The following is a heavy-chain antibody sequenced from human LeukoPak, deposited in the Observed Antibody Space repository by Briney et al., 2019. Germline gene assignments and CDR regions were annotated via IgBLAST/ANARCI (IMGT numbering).Heavy chain of an antibody. CDR2: IYPGNSDA. V-gene: IGHV5-51*01. J-gene: IGHJ4*02. Sequence: KAGESLKISCKGSGYSFTSYWIGWVRQMPGKGLGWMGIIYPGNSDARYSPSFQGQVTISADKSISTAYLQWSSLRASDTAMYYCARRQSGDGYNPGDYWGQGALVTVSS. CDR3: ARRQSGDGYNPGDY. D-gene: IGHD5-24*01. CDR1: GYSFTSYW.